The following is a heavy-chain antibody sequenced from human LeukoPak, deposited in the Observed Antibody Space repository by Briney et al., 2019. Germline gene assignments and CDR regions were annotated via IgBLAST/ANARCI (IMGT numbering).Heavy chain of an antibody. D-gene: IGHD2-15*01. J-gene: IGHJ6*02. CDR3: ARGSDYYGMDV. CDR1: GFTFSNYW. V-gene: IGHV3-74*03. CDR2: INSDGSSA. Sequence: GGSLRLSCAASGFTFSNYWMHWVRQAPGKGLVWVSRINSDGSSASYADSVKGRFTISRDNAKNTPYLQMNSLRAEDTVVYYCARGSDYYGMDVWGQGTTVTVSS.